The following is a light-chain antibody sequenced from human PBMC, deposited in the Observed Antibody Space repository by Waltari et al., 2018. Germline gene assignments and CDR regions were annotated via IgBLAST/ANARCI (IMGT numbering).Light chain of an antibody. CDR2: KAS. J-gene: IGKJ4*01. CDR3: QQYNSYPLT. V-gene: IGKV1-5*03. CDR1: QSINSW. Sequence: DIQMTQSPSTLSASVGDRVTIPCRASQSINSWLAWYQQKAGKAPKFLIYKASRLESGVPSRFSGSGSGTEFTLTISSLQPDDFATYYCQQYNSYPLTFGGGTKVEIK.